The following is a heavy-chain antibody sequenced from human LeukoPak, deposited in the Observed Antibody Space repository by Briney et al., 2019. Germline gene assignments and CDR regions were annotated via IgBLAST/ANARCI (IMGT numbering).Heavy chain of an antibody. CDR3: TKDPDSSGRYYGSPFDY. D-gene: IGHD6-19*01. V-gene: IGHV3-66*01. Sequence: GGSLRLSCAASGFTVSSNYMSWVRQAPGKGLEWVSVIYSGGSTYYADSVKGRFTISRDNSKNTLYLQMNSLRPEDTAFYFCTKDPDSSGRYYGSPFDYWGQGTLVTVSS. CDR2: IYSGGST. J-gene: IGHJ4*02. CDR1: GFTVSSNY.